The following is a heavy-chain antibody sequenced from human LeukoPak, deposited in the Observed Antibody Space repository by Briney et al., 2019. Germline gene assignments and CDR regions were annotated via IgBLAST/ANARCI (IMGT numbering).Heavy chain of an antibody. D-gene: IGHD4-17*01. V-gene: IGHV1-69*05. CDR2: FIPIFGTA. Sequence: SVKVSCKASGGTFSSYAISWVRQAPGQGLEWMGGFIPIFGTANYAQKVQGRVTITTDESTSKAYMELSSLRSEDTAVYYCARPKVYGAVEPYYFDYWGQGTLVTVSS. CDR1: GGTFSSYA. J-gene: IGHJ4*02. CDR3: ARPKVYGAVEPYYFDY.